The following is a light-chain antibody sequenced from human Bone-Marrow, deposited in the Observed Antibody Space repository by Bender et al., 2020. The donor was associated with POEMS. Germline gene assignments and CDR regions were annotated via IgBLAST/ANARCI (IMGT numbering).Light chain of an antibody. J-gene: IGLJ2*01. CDR1: SIDSKIYNL. CDR2: EVS. Sequence: QSALTQPASVSGSTGQSITMSCTGSSIDSKIYNLVSWYQQHPGKAPKLIIYEVSKRPSGVSSRFSGSKSGNTASLTISGLQAEDEADYYCCSYAHVNTVLFGGGTKLTVL. CDR3: CSYAHVNTVL. V-gene: IGLV2-23*02.